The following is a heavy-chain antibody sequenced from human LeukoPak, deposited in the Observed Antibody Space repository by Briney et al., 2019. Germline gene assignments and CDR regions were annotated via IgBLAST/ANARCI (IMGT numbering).Heavy chain of an antibody. J-gene: IGHJ5*02. V-gene: IGHV1-69*13. CDR1: GGSFSSYG. Sequence: SVKVSCKASGGSFSSYGISWVRQAPGQGLEWMGGIIPMLGRSNYAQKFQGRVTISSDESTSTAHMEMSSLRSEDTAVYYCAREDHTANNWFDPWGQGTLVTVSS. CDR3: AREDHTANNWFDP. CDR2: IIPMLGRS. D-gene: IGHD5-18*01.